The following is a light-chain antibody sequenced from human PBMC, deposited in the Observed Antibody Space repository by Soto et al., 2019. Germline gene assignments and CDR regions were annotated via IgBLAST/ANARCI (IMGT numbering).Light chain of an antibody. CDR3: QLWDTKADHRV. CDR2: FDK. V-gene: IGLV3-21*04. J-gene: IGLJ3*02. Sequence: SYELTQPLSVSVAPGKTATISWGGNNIGHKWGQWYQQKPGQAPILVIYFDKDRPSGMPERFSGSNSGSTATLTIARVEAGDEADYFCQLWDTKADHRVFGGGTELTVL. CDR1: NIGHKW.